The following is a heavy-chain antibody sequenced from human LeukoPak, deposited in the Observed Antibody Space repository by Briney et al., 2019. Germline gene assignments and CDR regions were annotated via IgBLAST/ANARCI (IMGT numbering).Heavy chain of an antibody. CDR1: GGSISSGGYS. CDR2: IYHSGST. V-gene: IGHV4-30-2*01. D-gene: IGHD2-15*01. J-gene: IGHJ5*02. Sequence: SETLSLTCAVSGGSISSGGYSWSWIRQPPGKGLKWIGYIYHSGSTYYNPSLKSRVTISVDRSKNQFSLKLSSVTAADTAVYYCARGYCSGGSCYRGANWFDPWGQGTLVTVSS. CDR3: ARGYCSGGSCYRGANWFDP.